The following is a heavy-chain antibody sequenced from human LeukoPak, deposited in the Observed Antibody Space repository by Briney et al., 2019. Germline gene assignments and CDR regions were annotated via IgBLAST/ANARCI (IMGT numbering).Heavy chain of an antibody. CDR2: ISGSRGST. J-gene: IGHJ4*02. CDR1: GFTFSNYA. V-gene: IGHV3-23*01. Sequence: RGSLRLSCEASGFTFSNYAMSWVRQAPGEGLEWVSAISGSRGSTYYADSVKGRFTISRDNSKNTLYLQMNRLRVEDTAVYYCVPMKWEQPTPWYFDYWGQGTLVTVSS. D-gene: IGHD1-26*01. CDR3: VPMKWEQPTPWYFDY.